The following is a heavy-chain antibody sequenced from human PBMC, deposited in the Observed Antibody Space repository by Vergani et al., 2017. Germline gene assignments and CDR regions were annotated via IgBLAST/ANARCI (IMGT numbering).Heavy chain of an antibody. CDR1: GGSFSGYY. J-gene: IGHJ6*02. Sequence: QVQLQQWGAGLLKPSETLSLTCAVYGGSFSGYYWSWIRQPPGKGLEWIGEINHSGSTNYNPSLKSRVTISVDTSKNQFSLKLSSVTAADTAVYYCARAPFPVGGSYRYYYYYGMDVWGQGTTVTVSS. V-gene: IGHV4-34*01. CDR3: ARAPFPVGGSYRYYYYYGMDV. CDR2: INHSGST. D-gene: IGHD1-26*01.